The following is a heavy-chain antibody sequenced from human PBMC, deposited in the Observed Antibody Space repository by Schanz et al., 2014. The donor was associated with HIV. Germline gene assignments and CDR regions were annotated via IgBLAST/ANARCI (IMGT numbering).Heavy chain of an antibody. Sequence: EVQLVESGGGLVQPGGSLRLSCAASGFTFRDYWMTWVRQAPGKGLEGLAKLKEDGSVKGEVDSVKGRFTISRDNAKNSLYLQMNSLRVDDTAVYYCARDYRFATDSWGQGTLVTVSS. CDR2: LKEDGSVK. V-gene: IGHV3-7*01. J-gene: IGHJ4*02. CDR1: GFTFRDYW. CDR3: ARDYRFATDS. D-gene: IGHD3-16*02.